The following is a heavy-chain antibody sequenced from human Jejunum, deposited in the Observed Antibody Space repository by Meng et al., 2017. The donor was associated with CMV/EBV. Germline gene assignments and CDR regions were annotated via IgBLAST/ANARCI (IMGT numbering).Heavy chain of an antibody. V-gene: IGHV3-21*04. Sequence: FSDYAMNWVRQAPGKGLEWVSSIDSSSSYIFYADSVKGRFTISRDNAKNSLSLQMHSLRAEDTAVYYCARDPRRSGYCSSATCPRRWGQGTLVTVS. D-gene: IGHD2-2*01. CDR1: FSDYA. CDR2: IDSSSSYI. CDR3: ARDPRRSGYCSSATCPRR. J-gene: IGHJ4*02.